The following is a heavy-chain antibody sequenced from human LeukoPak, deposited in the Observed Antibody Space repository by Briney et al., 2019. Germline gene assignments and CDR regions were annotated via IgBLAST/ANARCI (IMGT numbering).Heavy chain of an antibody. CDR2: FDPEDGET. Sequence: GASVKVSCKVSGYTLTELSMHWVRQAPGKGLEWMGGFDPEDGETIYAQKFQGRVTITADESTSTAYMELSSLRSEDTAVYYCARVGRGDCSSTSCSWDYDFYNNWGQGTLVTVSS. V-gene: IGHV1-24*01. J-gene: IGHJ4*02. D-gene: IGHD2-2*03. CDR1: GYTLTELS. CDR3: ARVGRGDCSSTSCSWDYDFYNN.